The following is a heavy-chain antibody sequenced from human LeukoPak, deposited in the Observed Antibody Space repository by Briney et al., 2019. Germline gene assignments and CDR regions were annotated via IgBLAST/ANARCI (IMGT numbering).Heavy chain of an antibody. D-gene: IGHD3-10*01. J-gene: IGHJ3*02. Sequence: SETLSLTCAVYGGSFSGYYWSWIRQPPGKGLEWIGYIYYSGSTNYNPSLKSRVTISVDTSKNQFSLKLSSVTAADTAVYYCARALWFGELVAFDIWGQGTMVTVSS. CDR1: GGSFSGYY. CDR3: ARALWFGELVAFDI. V-gene: IGHV4-59*01. CDR2: IYYSGST.